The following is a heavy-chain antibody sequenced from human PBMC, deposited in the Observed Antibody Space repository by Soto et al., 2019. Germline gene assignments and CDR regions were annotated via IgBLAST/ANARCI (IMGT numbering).Heavy chain of an antibody. V-gene: IGHV4-61*08. CDR2: IYYSGST. CDR3: ARDIMGTNYYYYGMDV. Sequence: SETLSLTCTVSGGSISSGGYYWTWIRQHPGKGLEWIGYIYYSGSTNYNPSLKSRVTISVDTSKNQFSLKLSSVTAADTAVYYCARDIMGTNYYYYGMDVWGQGTTVT. D-gene: IGHD2-8*01. CDR1: GGSISSGGYY. J-gene: IGHJ6*02.